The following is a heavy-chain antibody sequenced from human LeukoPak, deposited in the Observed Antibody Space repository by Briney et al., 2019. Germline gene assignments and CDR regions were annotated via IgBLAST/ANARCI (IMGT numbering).Heavy chain of an antibody. CDR1: GYSFTTYW. D-gene: IGHD5-24*01. Sequence: GESLKISCKGSGYSFTTYWIGWVRQMPGKGLEWMGIIYPGDSESRYSPSFQGQVTISADKSITTAYLQWSTLKASDTAMYYCARRSEGYNGFNVFDMWGQGTMVTVSS. V-gene: IGHV5-51*01. CDR3: ARRSEGYNGFNVFDM. CDR2: IYPGDSES. J-gene: IGHJ3*02.